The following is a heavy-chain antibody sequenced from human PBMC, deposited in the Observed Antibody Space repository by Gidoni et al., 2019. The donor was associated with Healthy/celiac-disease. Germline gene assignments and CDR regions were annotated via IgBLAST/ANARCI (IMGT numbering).Heavy chain of an antibody. CDR2: ISYDGSNK. CDR3: ARDYDGSSWYTWFDP. Sequence: QVQLVESGGGVVQPGRSLRLSCAAYGFTFSRYAMPWVRQAPGKGLEWVAVISYDGSNKYYADSVKGRFTISRDNSKNTLYLQMNSLRAEDTAVYYCARDYDGSSWYTWFDPWGQGTLVTVSS. CDR1: GFTFSRYA. J-gene: IGHJ5*02. D-gene: IGHD6-13*01. V-gene: IGHV3-30-3*01.